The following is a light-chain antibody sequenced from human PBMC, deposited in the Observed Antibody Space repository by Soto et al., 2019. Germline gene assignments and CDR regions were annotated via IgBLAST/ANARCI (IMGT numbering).Light chain of an antibody. CDR2: GAS. CDR1: ESVSSN. CDR3: QQYNNWPPSII. J-gene: IGKJ5*01. Sequence: VMTQSPATLSVSPGERATLSRRASESVSSNVAWYQQRPGQAPRLLIYGASTRATETPVRFRGSGSGTEFTLTISSLQSEDLAVYYCQQYNNWPPSIIFGQGTRLEIK. V-gene: IGKV3-15*01.